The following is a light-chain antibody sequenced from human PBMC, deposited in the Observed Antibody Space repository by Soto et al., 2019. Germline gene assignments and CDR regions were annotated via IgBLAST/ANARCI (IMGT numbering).Light chain of an antibody. CDR3: QQYNSWPRT. CDR2: GAS. CDR1: QSINSH. Sequence: EIVMAQSPGTLSVSPGERATLSCRASQSINSHSAWYQQKPGQAPRLLMYGASTRATGIPARFSGSGSGTEFTLSISSLQSEDFAVYYCQQYNSWPRTFGQGTKVDIK. J-gene: IGKJ1*01. V-gene: IGKV3-15*01.